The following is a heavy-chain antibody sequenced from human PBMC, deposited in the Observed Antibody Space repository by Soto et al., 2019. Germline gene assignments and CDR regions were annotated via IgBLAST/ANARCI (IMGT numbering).Heavy chain of an antibody. V-gene: IGHV3-49*03. CDR1: GFTFGDYA. J-gene: IGHJ6*02. D-gene: IGHD2-21*01. CDR3: TRGINQPSHYYYYGMDV. CDR2: IRSKAYGGTT. Sequence: GSLRLSCTASGFTFGDYAMSWFRQAPGKGLEWVGFIRSKAYGGTTEYAASVKGRFTISRDDSKSIAYLQMNSLKTEDTAVYYCTRGINQPSHYYYYGMDVWGQGTTVTVSS.